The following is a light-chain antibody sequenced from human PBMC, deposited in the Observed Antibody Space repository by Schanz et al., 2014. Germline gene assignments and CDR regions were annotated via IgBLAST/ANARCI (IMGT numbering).Light chain of an antibody. CDR2: DVS. CDR3: YAGSYTQ. CDR1: SSDVGDYNY. Sequence: QSALTQPASVSGSPGQSITISCTGTSSDVGDYNYVSWYQQHPGKAPKLMIYDVSSRPSGVSDRFSGSKSGNTASLTISGLQAEDEADYYCYAGSYTQFGGGTKLTVL. J-gene: IGLJ2*01. V-gene: IGLV2-14*01.